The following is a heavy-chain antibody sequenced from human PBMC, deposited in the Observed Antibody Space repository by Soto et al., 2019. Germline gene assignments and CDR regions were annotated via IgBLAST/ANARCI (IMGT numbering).Heavy chain of an antibody. V-gene: IGHV3-30-3*01. CDR2: MSYDGGGQ. D-gene: IGHD4-4*01. CDR1: GFAFSNSP. CDR3: AREEYSTHYFDF. J-gene: IGHJ4*02. Sequence: LRLSCIASGFAFSNSPIHWVRQAPGKGLEWVSVMSYDGGGQYYADSVKGRFTISRDSSKSTLFLQMNNVRVDDTAMYYCAREEYSTHYFDFWGQGTLVTVSS.